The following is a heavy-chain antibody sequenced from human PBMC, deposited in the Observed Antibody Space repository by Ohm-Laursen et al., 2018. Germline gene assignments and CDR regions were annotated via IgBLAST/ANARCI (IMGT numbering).Heavy chain of an antibody. D-gene: IGHD2/OR15-2a*01. CDR1: GYTFTGYY. Sequence: SSVKVSCKASGYTFTGYYIHWVRQAPGQGLEWMGWINPNSGGTKYSHKFQGRATMTRDTSIATAYMELIRLRSDDTAVYYCARFYLRENYFDSWGQGTLVTVSS. CDR2: INPNSGGT. CDR3: ARFYLRENYFDS. J-gene: IGHJ4*02. V-gene: IGHV1-2*07.